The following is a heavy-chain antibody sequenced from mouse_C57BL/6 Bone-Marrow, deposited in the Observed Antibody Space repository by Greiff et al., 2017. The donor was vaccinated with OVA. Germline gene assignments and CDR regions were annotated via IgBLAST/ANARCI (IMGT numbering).Heavy chain of an antibody. CDR2: IYIGNGYT. CDR1: GYTFTSYG. J-gene: IGHJ3*01. D-gene: IGHD1-1*01. Sequence: EVQLQQSGAELVRPGSSVKMSCKTSGYTFTSYGINWVKQRPGQGLEWIGYIYIGNGYTEYNEKFKGKATLTSDTSSSTAYMQLSSLTSEDSAIYFCAREHSYYGSSYGGLAWFAYWGQGTLVTVSA. CDR3: AREHSYYGSSYGGLAWFAY. V-gene: IGHV1-58*01.